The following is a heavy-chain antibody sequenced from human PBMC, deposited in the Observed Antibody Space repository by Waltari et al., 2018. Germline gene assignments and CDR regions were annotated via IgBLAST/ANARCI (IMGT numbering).Heavy chain of an antibody. Sequence: QVQLVESGGGVVQPGRSLRLSCAASGFTFSSYGMPWVRQAPGKGLEWVAVIWYDGSNKYYADSVKGRFTISRDNSKNTLYLQMNSLRAEDTAMYYCAKTYSNYEGVDYWGQGTLVTVSS. CDR1: GFTFSSYG. CDR2: IWYDGSNK. V-gene: IGHV3-30*18. J-gene: IGHJ4*02. CDR3: AKTYSNYEGVDY. D-gene: IGHD4-4*01.